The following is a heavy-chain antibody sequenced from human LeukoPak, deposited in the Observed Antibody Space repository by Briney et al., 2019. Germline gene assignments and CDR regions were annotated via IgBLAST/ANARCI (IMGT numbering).Heavy chain of an antibody. J-gene: IGHJ4*02. V-gene: IGHV3-23*01. CDR3: AKDQEDIVVVVAATFFDY. CDR2: ISGIGGST. D-gene: IGHD2-15*01. CDR1: GFTFSSYA. Sequence: QSGGSLRPSCAASGFTFSSYAMSWVRQAPGKGLEWVSSISGIGGSTYYADSVKGRFTISRDNSKNALYLQMNSLRAEDTAVYYCAKDQEDIVVVVAATFFDYWGQGTLVTVSS.